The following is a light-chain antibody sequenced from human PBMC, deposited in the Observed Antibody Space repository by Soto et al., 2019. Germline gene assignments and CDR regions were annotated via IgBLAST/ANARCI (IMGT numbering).Light chain of an antibody. V-gene: IGLV1-40*01. CDR2: GNS. Sequence: QSVLTHPPSVSGDPGQRVTISCTGRSSNIGAGYDVHWYQQLPGTAPKLLIYGNSNRPSGVPDRFSGSKSGTSASLAITGLQAEDEADYYCQSYDSSLSGRGVFGGGTKLTVL. CDR3: QSYDSSLSGRGV. J-gene: IGLJ2*01. CDR1: SSNIGAGYD.